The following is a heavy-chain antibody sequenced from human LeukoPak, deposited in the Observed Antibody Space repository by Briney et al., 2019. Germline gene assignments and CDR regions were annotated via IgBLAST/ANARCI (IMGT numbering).Heavy chain of an antibody. Sequence: GASVKVSCKVSGYTLTELSMHWVRQAPGKALEWMGGLDPEDGETIYAQKFQGRVTMTEDTSTDTAYMELSSLRSEDTAVYYCATGVVFWSGYRAEYFQHWGQGTLVTVSS. CDR2: LDPEDGET. V-gene: IGHV1-24*01. J-gene: IGHJ1*01. CDR3: ATGVVFWSGYRAEYFQH. D-gene: IGHD3-3*01. CDR1: GYTLTELS.